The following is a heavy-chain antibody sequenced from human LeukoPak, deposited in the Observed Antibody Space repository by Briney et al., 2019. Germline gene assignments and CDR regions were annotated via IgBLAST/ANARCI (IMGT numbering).Heavy chain of an antibody. CDR1: GFTFSSYA. CDR2: ISSNGGST. J-gene: IGHJ6*03. CDR3: ARDRIGYMDV. D-gene: IGHD3-10*01. V-gene: IGHV3-64*01. Sequence: PGGSLRLSCAASGFTFSSYAMHWVRQAPGKGLEYVSAISSNGGSTYYANSVKGRFTISRDNSKNTLYLQMNSLRVEDTAIYYCARDRIGYMDVWGKGTSVIVSS.